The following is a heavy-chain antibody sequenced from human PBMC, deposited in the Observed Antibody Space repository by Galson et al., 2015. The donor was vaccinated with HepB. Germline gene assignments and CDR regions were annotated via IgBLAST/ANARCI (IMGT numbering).Heavy chain of an antibody. CDR1: GFTFSSYG. CDR3: ARDPNRIMITFGGPMSAGPRPNYYYYGMDV. D-gene: IGHD3-16*01. CDR2: IRYDGSNK. J-gene: IGHJ6*02. Sequence: SLRLSCAASGFTFSSYGMHWVRQAPGKGLEWVAVIRYDGSNKYYADSVKGRFTISRDNSKNTLYLQMNSLRAEDTAVYYCARDPNRIMITFGGPMSAGPRPNYYYYGMDVWGQGTTVTVSS. V-gene: IGHV3-33*01.